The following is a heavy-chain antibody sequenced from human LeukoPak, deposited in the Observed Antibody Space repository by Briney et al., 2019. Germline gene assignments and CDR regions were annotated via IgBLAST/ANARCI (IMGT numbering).Heavy chain of an antibody. CDR1: GGSFSGYY. D-gene: IGHD3-22*01. V-gene: IGHV4-34*01. J-gene: IGHJ4*02. CDR3: ARDGYIYDSSGYYSLDY. Sequence: SETLSLTCAVYGGSFSGYYWSWIRQPPGKGLEWIGEINHSGSTNYNPSLKSRVTISVDTSKNQFSLKLSSVTAADTAVYYCARDGYIYDSSGYYSLDYWGQGALVTVSS. CDR2: INHSGST.